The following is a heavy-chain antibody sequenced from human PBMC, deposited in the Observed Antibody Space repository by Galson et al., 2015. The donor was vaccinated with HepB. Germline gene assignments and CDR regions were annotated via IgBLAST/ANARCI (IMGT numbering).Heavy chain of an antibody. V-gene: IGHV1-8*01. Sequence: SVKVSCKASGYTFTSYDINWVRQATGQGLEWMGWMNPNSGNTGYAQKFQGRVTMTRNTSISTAYMELSSLRSEDTAVYYCASIRAADSGGYYYYYGMDVWGQGTTVTVSS. D-gene: IGHD6-13*01. J-gene: IGHJ6*02. CDR1: GYTFTSYD. CDR3: ASIRAADSGGYYYYYGMDV. CDR2: MNPNSGNT.